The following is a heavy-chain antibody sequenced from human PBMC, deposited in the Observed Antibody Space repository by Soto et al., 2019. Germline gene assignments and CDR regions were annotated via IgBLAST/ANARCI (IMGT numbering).Heavy chain of an antibody. V-gene: IGHV1-46*01. CDR2: INPSGGST. CDR1: GYTFTSYY. J-gene: IGHJ6*02. Sequence: QVQLVQSGAEVKKPGASVKVSCKASGYTFTSYYMHWVRQAPGQGLAWLGIINPSGGSTSYAQKFKGRVTMTRDTSTSTVYMELSSLRSEDTAVYYCARDQSAYTAMRGYYYYGMDDWGQGTTVTVSS. D-gene: IGHD5-18*01. CDR3: ARDQSAYTAMRGYYYYGMDD.